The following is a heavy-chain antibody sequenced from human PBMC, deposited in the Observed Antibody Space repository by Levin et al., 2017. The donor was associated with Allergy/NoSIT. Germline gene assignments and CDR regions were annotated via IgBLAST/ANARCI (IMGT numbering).Heavy chain of an antibody. CDR3: ARGGVRGTYFFDY. V-gene: IGHV1-2*02. Sequence: ASVKVSCTASGYTFTDYYLHWVRQAPGRGLEWMGWVNPNSGGTNYAQRFQGRVTMTRDTSSSTAYMDLSGLKSDDTAVYCCARGGVRGTYFFDYWGQGTLVTVSS. D-gene: IGHD3-10*01. CDR2: VNPNSGGT. J-gene: IGHJ4*02. CDR1: GYTFTDYY.